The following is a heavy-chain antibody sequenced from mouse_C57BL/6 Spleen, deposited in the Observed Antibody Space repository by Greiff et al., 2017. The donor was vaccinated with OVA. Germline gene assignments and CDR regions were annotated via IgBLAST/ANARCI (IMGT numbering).Heavy chain of an antibody. J-gene: IGHJ3*01. CDR2: IYPRDGST. V-gene: IGHV1-78*01. CDR1: GYTFTDHT. D-gene: IGHD2-5*01. CDR3: ARGGYSNSFAY. Sequence: VKLMESDAELVKPGASVKISCKVSGYTFTDHTIHWMKQRPEQGLEWIGYIYPRDGSTKYNEKFKGKATLTADKSSSTAYMQLNSLTSEDSAVDFCARGGYSNSFAYWGQGTLVTVSA.